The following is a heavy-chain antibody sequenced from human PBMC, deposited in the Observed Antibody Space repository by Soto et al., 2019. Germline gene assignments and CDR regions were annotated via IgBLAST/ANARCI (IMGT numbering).Heavy chain of an antibody. Sequence: QVQLVQSGAEVKKTGSSVKVSCKASGGTFGIYGFSWVQQAPGQGPEWIGGINPILTTPNYAQKFQGRVTIVADESTTTVYMELSSLKFEDTAVYYCATSVGIAPTGEDGMDVWGQGTSVTVSS. CDR2: INPILTTP. CDR1: GGTFGIYG. CDR3: ATSVGIAPTGEDGMDV. D-gene: IGHD2-8*02. J-gene: IGHJ6*02. V-gene: IGHV1-69*01.